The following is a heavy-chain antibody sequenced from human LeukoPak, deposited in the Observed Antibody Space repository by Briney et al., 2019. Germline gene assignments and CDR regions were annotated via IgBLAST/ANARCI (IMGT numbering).Heavy chain of an antibody. CDR1: GGSITATGTYY. Sequence: SGPTLVNPSQTLSLTCTVSGGSITATGTYYWSWIRQPAGKGLEWIGRIYTSGSTYYNPSFKGRVTISVDTSKTRFSLNLSSVTAADTAVYYCARETVAGSRFDPWGQGTLVTVSS. CDR3: ARETVAGSRFDP. V-gene: IGHV4-61*02. J-gene: IGHJ5*02. CDR2: IYTSGST. D-gene: IGHD2-15*01.